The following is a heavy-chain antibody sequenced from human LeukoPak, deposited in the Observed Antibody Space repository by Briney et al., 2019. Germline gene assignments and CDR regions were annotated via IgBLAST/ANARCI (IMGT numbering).Heavy chain of an antibody. Sequence: GGSLRLSCAASGFTVSTNYMSWVRQAPGKGLEWVSVIYSAGNTDYADSVKGRFTISRDNSKNTLYLQMNSLRAEDTAVYYCAKTYYGSGTYYPEHYYGMDVWGQGTTVTVSS. D-gene: IGHD3-10*01. CDR2: IYSAGNT. J-gene: IGHJ6*02. CDR1: GFTVSTNY. CDR3: AKTYYGSGTYYPEHYYGMDV. V-gene: IGHV3-53*01.